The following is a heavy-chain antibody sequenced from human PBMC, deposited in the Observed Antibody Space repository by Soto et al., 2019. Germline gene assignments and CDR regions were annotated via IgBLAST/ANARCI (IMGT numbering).Heavy chain of an antibody. CDR2: INAGNGNT. D-gene: IGHD3-3*01. V-gene: IGHV1-3*01. CDR3: ARFEYYDFWSGYSAGIKGYGMDV. Sequence: EXSVKVSCKASGYTFTSYAIHWVRQAPRQSLEWMGWINAGNGNTKYSQKFQGRVTITRDTSASTAYMELSSLRSEDTAVYYCARFEYYDFWSGYSAGIKGYGMDVWGQGTTVTVSS. J-gene: IGHJ6*02. CDR1: GYTFTSYA.